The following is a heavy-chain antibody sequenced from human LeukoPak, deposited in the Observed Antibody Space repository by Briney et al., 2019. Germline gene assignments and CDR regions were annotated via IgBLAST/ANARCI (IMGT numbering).Heavy chain of an antibody. CDR1: GGSFSGYY. V-gene: IGHV4-34*01. CDR3: ARVVGLWSGDY. Sequence: KPSETLSLTCAVYGGSFSGYYWSWIRQAPGKGLEWIGEINHSGSTNYNPSLKSRVTISVDTSKNQFSLKLSSETAADTAVYYCARVVGLWSGDYWGQGTLVTVSS. J-gene: IGHJ4*02. D-gene: IGHD3-10*01. CDR2: INHSGST.